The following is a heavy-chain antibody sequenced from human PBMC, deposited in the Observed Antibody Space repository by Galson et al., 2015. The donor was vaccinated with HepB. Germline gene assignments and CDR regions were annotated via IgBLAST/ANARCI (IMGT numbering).Heavy chain of an antibody. V-gene: IGHV3-23*01. CDR3: AKKGWLDRAFGY. J-gene: IGHJ4*02. D-gene: IGHD5-24*01. CDR2: ISGSGGST. CDR1: GFTFSSYA. Sequence: SLRLSCAASGFTFSSYAMSWVRQAPGKGLEWVPAISGSGGSTYYADSVKGRFTISRDNSKNTLYLQMNSLRAEDTAVYYCAKKGWLDRAFGYWGQGTLVTVSS.